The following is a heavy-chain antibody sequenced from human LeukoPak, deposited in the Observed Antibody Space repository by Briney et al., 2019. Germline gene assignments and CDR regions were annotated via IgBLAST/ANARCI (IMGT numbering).Heavy chain of an antibody. CDR2: ISAYNGNT. J-gene: IGHJ4*02. CDR3: ARANRYYDYVWGSYRYQEDAY. CDR1: GYTFTSYG. V-gene: IGHV1-18*01. D-gene: IGHD3-16*02. Sequence: ASVKVSCKASGYTFTSYGISWVRQAPGQGLEWMGWISAYNGNTNYAQKLQGRVTMTTDTSTSTAYMELRSLRSDDTAVYYCARANRYYDYVWGSYRYQEDAYWGQGTLVTVSS.